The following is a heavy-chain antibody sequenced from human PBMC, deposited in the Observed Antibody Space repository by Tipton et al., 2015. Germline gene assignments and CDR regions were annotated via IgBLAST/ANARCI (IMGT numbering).Heavy chain of an antibody. J-gene: IGHJ5*02. Sequence: SLRLSCAASGFTFNTYTMTWVRQAPGKGLEWVSSISSRSTYIKYADSLKGRITTSRDNAKNSLYLQVSSLRADDTAVYFCARVVPGDWFDPWGQGTLVTVSS. CDR1: GFTFNTYT. D-gene: IGHD3-10*01. CDR2: ISSRSTYI. V-gene: IGHV3-21*01. CDR3: ARVVPGDWFDP.